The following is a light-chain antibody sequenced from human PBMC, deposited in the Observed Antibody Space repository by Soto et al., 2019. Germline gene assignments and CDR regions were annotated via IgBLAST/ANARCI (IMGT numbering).Light chain of an antibody. Sequence: DIVLTQSPLSLPVTPGEPASISCRSSQSLLHSNGNIYLDWYLQKPGQSPQLLIYLGSIRASGVTDRFSGRGSGTDFTLKITRVEAEDVGVYYCMQAIQAPRTFGLGTKVEIK. CDR3: MQAIQAPRT. J-gene: IGKJ1*01. CDR1: QSLLHSNGNIY. V-gene: IGKV2-28*01. CDR2: LGS.